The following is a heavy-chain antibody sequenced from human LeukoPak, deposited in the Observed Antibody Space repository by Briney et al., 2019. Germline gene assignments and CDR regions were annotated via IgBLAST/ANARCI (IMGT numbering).Heavy chain of an antibody. V-gene: IGHV4-59*11. CDR3: ARSPYYYYMDV. CDR1: GDSITSHY. CDR2: IYYSGNT. J-gene: IGHJ6*03. Sequence: SETLSLTCTVSGDSITSHYWGRIRQPPGKGLEWIGYIYYSGNTNYNPSLKSRVTISVDTSKNQFFLKLTSVTAADTAVYYCARSPYYYYMDVWGKGTTVTVSS.